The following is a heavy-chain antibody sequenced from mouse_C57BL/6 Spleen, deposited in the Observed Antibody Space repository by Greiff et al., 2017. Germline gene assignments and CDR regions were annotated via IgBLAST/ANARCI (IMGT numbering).Heavy chain of an antibody. Sequence: QVQLQQSGAELMKPGASVKLSCKATGYTFTGYWIEWVKQRPGHGLEWIGEILPGSGSTNYNEKIKGKATFTADTSSNKAYKQLSSLTTEDSAIYYCARSDSSGYLAWFADWGQGTLVTVSA. CDR2: ILPGSGST. CDR1: GYTFTGYW. CDR3: ARSDSSGYLAWFAD. J-gene: IGHJ3*01. D-gene: IGHD3-2*02. V-gene: IGHV1-9*01.